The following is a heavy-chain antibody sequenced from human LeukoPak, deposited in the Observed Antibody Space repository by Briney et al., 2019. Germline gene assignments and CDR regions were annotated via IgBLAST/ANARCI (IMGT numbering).Heavy chain of an antibody. V-gene: IGHV3-48*02. Sequence: GGSLGLSCTASGFTFSSFSMNWVRQPPGKGLEWVSSISSSSSIIYYADSVKGRFTISRDNAKNSLYLQINSLRDEDTAVYYCARGIPADYWGQGTLVTVSS. CDR2: ISSSSSII. CDR1: GFTFSSFS. D-gene: IGHD6-13*01. CDR3: ARGIPADY. J-gene: IGHJ4*02.